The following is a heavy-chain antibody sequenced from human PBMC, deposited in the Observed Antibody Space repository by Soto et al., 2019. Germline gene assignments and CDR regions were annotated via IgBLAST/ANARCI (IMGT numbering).Heavy chain of an antibody. Sequence: GGSLRLSCAASGFTFSSYAMSWVRQAPGKGLEWVSAISGSGGSTYYADSVKGRFTISRDNSKNTLYLQMNSLRAEDTAVYYCAKEPPKKGYYYDSSGYIDYWGQGTLVTVSS. CDR2: ISGSGGST. CDR1: GFTFSSYA. D-gene: IGHD3-22*01. V-gene: IGHV3-23*01. J-gene: IGHJ4*02. CDR3: AKEPPKKGYYYDSSGYIDY.